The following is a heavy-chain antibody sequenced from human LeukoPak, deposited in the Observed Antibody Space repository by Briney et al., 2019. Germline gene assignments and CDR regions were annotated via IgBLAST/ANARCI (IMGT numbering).Heavy chain of an antibody. CDR2: MNPNSGNT. Sequence: GASVKVSCKASGYTFTSYDINWVRQATGQGLEWMGWMNPNSGNTGYAQKFQGRVTMTRNTSISTAYMELSSLRSEDTAVYYCARGGAYCGGDCYPYPDYWGQGTLVTVSS. CDR3: ARGGAYCGGDCYPYPDY. J-gene: IGHJ4*02. D-gene: IGHD2-21*02. V-gene: IGHV1-8*01. CDR1: GYTFTSYD.